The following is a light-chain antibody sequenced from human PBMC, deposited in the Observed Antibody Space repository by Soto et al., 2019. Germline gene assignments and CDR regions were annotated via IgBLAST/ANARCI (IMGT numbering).Light chain of an antibody. V-gene: IGKV1-9*01. J-gene: IGKJ4*01. CDR1: QGINNY. CDR3: QQLNGYPLT. CDR2: AAS. Sequence: DIQMTQSPSSLSASVGDRVTITCRASQGINNYLVWCQQKPGKAPKLLVYAASTLQGGVPSRFSGSGSRTDFTLTISSLQPEDFATYYCQQLNGYPLTFGGGTKVDI.